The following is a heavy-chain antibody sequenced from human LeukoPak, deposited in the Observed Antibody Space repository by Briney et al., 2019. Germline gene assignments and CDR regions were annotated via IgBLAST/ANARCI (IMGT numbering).Heavy chain of an antibody. J-gene: IGHJ4*02. CDR3: AKDPSRTLGYCNGGSRYSGYYFDY. CDR1: GFTFSNYA. Sequence: GGSLRLSCAASGFTFSNYAMGWVRQAPGKGLEWVSGISGSGDSTNYADSVKGRFTVSRDNSKNTLYLQMTSLRVEDTAIYFCAKDPSRTLGYCNGGSRYSGYYFDYWGQGTLVTVSS. CDR2: ISGSGDST. V-gene: IGHV3-23*01. D-gene: IGHD2-15*01.